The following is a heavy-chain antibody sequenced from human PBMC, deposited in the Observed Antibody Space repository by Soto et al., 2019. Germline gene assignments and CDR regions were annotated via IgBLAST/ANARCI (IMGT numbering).Heavy chain of an antibody. CDR2: IYPGDSDT. CDR3: ARHRSSWYNYYYYGMDV. J-gene: IGHJ6*02. D-gene: IGHD6-13*01. Sequence: GESLKISCKGSGYSFTSYWIGWVRQMPGKGLEWMGIIYPGDSDTRYSPSFQGQVTISADKSISTAYLQWSSLKASDTAMYYCARHRSSWYNYYYYGMDVWGQGTTVTVSS. CDR1: GYSFTSYW. V-gene: IGHV5-51*01.